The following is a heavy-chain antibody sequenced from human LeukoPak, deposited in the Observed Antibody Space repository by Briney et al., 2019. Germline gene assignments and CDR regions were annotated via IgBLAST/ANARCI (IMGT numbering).Heavy chain of an antibody. Sequence: GASVKVSCKAPGGTFSNHAVSWVRQAPGQGLEWMGGIIPIFGTANYAQKFQGRVTITADESTSTAYMELSSLRSEDTAVYYCARGPGLATIWSRYYMDVWGKGTTVTISS. CDR3: ARGPGLATIWSRYYMDV. V-gene: IGHV1-69*13. J-gene: IGHJ6*03. CDR1: GGTFSNHA. CDR2: IIPIFGTA. D-gene: IGHD5-12*01.